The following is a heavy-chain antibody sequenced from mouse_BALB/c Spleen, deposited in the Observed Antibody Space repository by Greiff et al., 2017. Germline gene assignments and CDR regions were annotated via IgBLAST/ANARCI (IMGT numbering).Heavy chain of an antibody. D-gene: IGHD4-1*01. V-gene: IGHV3-6*02. CDR2: ISYDGSN. CDR1: GYSITSGYY. J-gene: IGHJ3*01. Sequence: DVKLVESGPGLVKPSQSLSLTCSVTGYSITSGYYWNWIRQFPGNKLEWMGYISYDGSNNYNPSLKNRISITRDTSKNQFSLKLNSVTTEDTATYYCAAGPSFAYWGQGTLVTVSA. CDR3: AAGPSFAY.